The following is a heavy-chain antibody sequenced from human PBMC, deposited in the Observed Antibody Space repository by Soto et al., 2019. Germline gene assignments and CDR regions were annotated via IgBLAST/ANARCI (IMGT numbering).Heavy chain of an antibody. CDR1: GFKFSNYA. D-gene: IGHD3-16*01. V-gene: IGHV3-23*01. Sequence: PGGSLRLSCAASGFKFSNYAMSWVRHAPGKGLEWVSVISATGGGTYYADSVKGRFTISRDNSHNTLYLQVHSLTAEDTAVYYCAKDRRAGGSSAFYFGFWGQGAQVTVSS. J-gene: IGHJ4*02. CDR2: ISATGGGT. CDR3: AKDRRAGGSSAFYFGF.